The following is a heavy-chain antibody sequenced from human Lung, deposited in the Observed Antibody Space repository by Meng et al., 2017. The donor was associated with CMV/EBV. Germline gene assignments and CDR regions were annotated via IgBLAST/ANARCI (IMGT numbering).Heavy chain of an antibody. Sequence: SXTXSLXCTVAGGXISSSDYYWGWLRQPPGKGREWIGTIFYRGNTYYNPSHKSRVTISVDTSKNQFSLKLSSVTAADTAVYYCARHRGSSVHYFGWFDPWXQGTXVTVSS. J-gene: IGHJ5*02. CDR1: GGXISSSDYY. CDR2: IFYRGNT. V-gene: IGHV4-39*01. CDR3: ARHRGSSVHYFGWFDP. D-gene: IGHD2-2*01.